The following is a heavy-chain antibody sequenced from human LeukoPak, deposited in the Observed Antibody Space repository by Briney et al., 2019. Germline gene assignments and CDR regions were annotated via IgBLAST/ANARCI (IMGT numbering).Heavy chain of an antibody. CDR1: GGSFSGYY. CDR2: INHSGST. J-gene: IGHJ4*02. CDR3: ARSRAAAGKDY. V-gene: IGHV4-34*01. D-gene: IGHD6-13*01. Sequence: SETLSLTCAVCGGSFSGYYWSWIRQPPGKGLEWIGEINHSGSTNYNPSLKSRVTISVDTSKNQFSLELSSVTAADTAVYYCARSRAAAGKDYWGQGTLVTVSS.